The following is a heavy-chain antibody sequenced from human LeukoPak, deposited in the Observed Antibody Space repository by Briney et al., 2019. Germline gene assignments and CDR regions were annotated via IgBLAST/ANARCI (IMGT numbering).Heavy chain of an antibody. Sequence: GGSLRLSCAASGFTFSSYWMHWVRQAPGKGLVWVSRINSDGSTTNYADYVKGRFTISRDNAKNTLYLQMNSLRAEDTAVYYCARRSSGSPPYYFDYWGQGTLVTVSS. CDR2: INSDGSTT. D-gene: IGHD1-26*01. J-gene: IGHJ4*02. CDR3: ARRSSGSPPYYFDY. V-gene: IGHV3-74*01. CDR1: GFTFSSYW.